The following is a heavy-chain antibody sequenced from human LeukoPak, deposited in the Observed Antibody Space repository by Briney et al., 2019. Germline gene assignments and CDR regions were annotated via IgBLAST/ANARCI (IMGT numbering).Heavy chain of an antibody. J-gene: IGHJ6*03. Sequence: GGSLRLXCAASGFTFSSYEMNWVRQAPGKGLEWVSYISSSGSTIYYADSVKGRFTISRDNAKNSLYLQMNSLRAEDTAVYYCARETGSSWYLDYYYMDVWGKGTTVTVSS. V-gene: IGHV3-48*03. D-gene: IGHD6-13*01. CDR3: ARETGSSWYLDYYYMDV. CDR2: ISSSGSTI. CDR1: GFTFSSYE.